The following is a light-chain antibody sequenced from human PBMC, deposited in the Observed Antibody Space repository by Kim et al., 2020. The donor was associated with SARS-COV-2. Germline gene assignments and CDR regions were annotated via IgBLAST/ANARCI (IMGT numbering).Light chain of an antibody. CDR3: QQYNNWPLT. J-gene: IGKJ3*01. CDR2: DAS. Sequence: EIVMTQSPATLSVSPGERATLSCRASQSVNSNLAWYQHKPGQAPRLLIYDASTRATGIPARFSGSGSGTEFTLTFSSLQSEDFAVYYCQQYNNWPLTFGPGTKADIK. CDR1: QSVNSN. V-gene: IGKV3-15*01.